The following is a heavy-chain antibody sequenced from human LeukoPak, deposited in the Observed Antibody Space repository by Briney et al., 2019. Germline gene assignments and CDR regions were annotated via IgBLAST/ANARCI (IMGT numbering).Heavy chain of an antibody. CDR3: AKEIFCTQTTCQGNDAFHI. CDR2: IRYDGTTT. Sequence: GGSLTLPCAASGLTFSDFGMHWVRQAPGKGLEWVTFIRYDGTTTYYADSVKGRFTVSRDNSKNTVYLQMSSLKAEDTAIYYCAKEIFCTQTTCQGNDAFHIWGQGTVVTVSS. CDR1: GLTFSDFG. V-gene: IGHV3-30*02. D-gene: IGHD3-9*01. J-gene: IGHJ3*02.